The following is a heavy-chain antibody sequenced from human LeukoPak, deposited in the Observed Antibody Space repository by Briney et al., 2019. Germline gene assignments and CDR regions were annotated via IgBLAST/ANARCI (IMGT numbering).Heavy chain of an antibody. Sequence: SETLSLTCTVSGGSISSSSYYWGCIRQPPGKGLEWIGSIYYSGSTYYNPSLKSRVTISVNTSKNQFFLKLSSVTAADTAVYYCASEQGRGRYNWFDPWGQGTLVTVSS. CDR1: GGSISSSSYY. CDR2: IYYSGST. J-gene: IGHJ5*02. D-gene: IGHD1/OR15-1a*01. CDR3: ASEQGRGRYNWFDP. V-gene: IGHV4-39*01.